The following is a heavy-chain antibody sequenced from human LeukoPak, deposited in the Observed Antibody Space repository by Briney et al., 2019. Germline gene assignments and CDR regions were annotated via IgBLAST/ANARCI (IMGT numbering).Heavy chain of an antibody. CDR1: GYLFTRKW. CDR2: IYPGDSNT. D-gene: IGHD3-3*01. Sequence: GESLKISCKGSGYLFTRKWIGWVRQMPGKGLEWMGIIYPGDSNTRYSPSFQGQVTISADKSISTAYLQWSSLKASDTAVYYCARRWSGEFSLDCWGQGTLVTVSS. V-gene: IGHV5-51*01. CDR3: ARRWSGEFSLDC. J-gene: IGHJ4*02.